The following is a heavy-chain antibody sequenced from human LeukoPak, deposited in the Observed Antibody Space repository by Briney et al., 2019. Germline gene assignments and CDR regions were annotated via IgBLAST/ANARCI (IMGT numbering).Heavy chain of an antibody. V-gene: IGHV4-38-2*01. CDR2: IYHSGSS. D-gene: IGHD3-10*01. CDR3: ARHDSSGSSGTYYSVDY. CDR1: GHSIYSNFY. J-gene: IGHJ4*02. Sequence: SETLSLTCAVSGHSIYSNFYWGWIRQPPGKGLEWIGSIYHSGSSYYNPSLKSRVTISMDTSNNQFSLKLTSVTAADTAIYYCARHDSSGSSGTYYSVDYWGQGTLVTVSS.